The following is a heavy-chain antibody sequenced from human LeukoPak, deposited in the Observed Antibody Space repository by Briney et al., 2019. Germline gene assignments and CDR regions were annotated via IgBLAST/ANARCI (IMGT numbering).Heavy chain of an antibody. J-gene: IGHJ4*02. CDR1: GYTFTGYY. V-gene: IGHV1-18*04. D-gene: IGHD2-15*01. CDR2: ISAYNGNT. Sequence: ASVKVSCKASGYTFTGYYMHWVRQAPGQGLEWMGWISAYNGNTNYAQKLQGRVTMTTDTSTSTAYMELRSLRSDDTAVYYCARDQYCSGGSCYPLYFDYWGQGTLVTVSS. CDR3: ARDQYCSGGSCYPLYFDY.